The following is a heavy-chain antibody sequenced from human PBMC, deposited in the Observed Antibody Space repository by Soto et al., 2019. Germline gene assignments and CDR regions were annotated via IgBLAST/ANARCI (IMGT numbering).Heavy chain of an antibody. D-gene: IGHD6-19*01. J-gene: IGHJ3*02. V-gene: IGHV1-18*01. CDR3: ARLRGYSSGWYDAFDI. Sequence: ASVKVSCKASGYTFTSYGISWGRQAPGQGLEWMGWISTYNGNTNYAQQLQGRVTMTTDTSTSTAYMELRSLRSDDTAVYYCARLRGYSSGWYDAFDIWGQGTMVTVSS. CDR2: ISTYNGNT. CDR1: GYTFTSYG.